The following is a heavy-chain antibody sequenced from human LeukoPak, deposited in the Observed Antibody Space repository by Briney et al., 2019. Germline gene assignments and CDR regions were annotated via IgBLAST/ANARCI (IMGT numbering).Heavy chain of an antibody. CDR3: ARSPVYRNWFDP. CDR2: ISAYNGNT. CDR1: GYTLTSYG. J-gene: IGHJ5*02. Sequence: ASVKVSCKASGYTLTSYGISWVRQAPGQGLEWMGWISAYNGNTNYAQKLQGRVTMTTDTSTSTAYMELRSLRSDGTAVYYCARSPVYRNWFDPWGQGTLVTVSS. D-gene: IGHD4-11*01. V-gene: IGHV1-18*01.